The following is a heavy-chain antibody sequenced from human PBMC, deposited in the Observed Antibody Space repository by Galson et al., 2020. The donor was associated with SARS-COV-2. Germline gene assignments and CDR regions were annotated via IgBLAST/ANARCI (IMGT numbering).Heavy chain of an antibody. CDR2: INDSGST. D-gene: IGHD3-10*01. CDR3: ARRREDYTFFRGVTDY. J-gene: IGHJ4*02. V-gene: IGHV4-34*01. CDR1: GESFSRYS. Sequence: SQASETLSLTCAVYGESFSRYSWNWIRQPPGKGLEWIGEINDSGSTDYNPSLKSRVTISVDTSKNQFSLKLGSVTAADTAVYYCARRREDYTFFRGVTDYWGQGSLVTVSS.